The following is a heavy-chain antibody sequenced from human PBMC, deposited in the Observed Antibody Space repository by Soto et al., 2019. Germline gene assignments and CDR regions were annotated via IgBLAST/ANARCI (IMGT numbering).Heavy chain of an antibody. CDR2: ISSSSSYI. V-gene: IGHV3-21*01. J-gene: IGHJ4*02. Sequence: GGSLRLSCAASGFTFSSYSMNWVRQAPGKGLEWVSSISSSSSYIYYADSVKGRFTISRDNAKNSLYLQMNSLRAEDTAVYHCARTFGELLPDYWGQGTLVTVSS. CDR3: ARTFGELLPDY. CDR1: GFTFSSYS. D-gene: IGHD3-10*01.